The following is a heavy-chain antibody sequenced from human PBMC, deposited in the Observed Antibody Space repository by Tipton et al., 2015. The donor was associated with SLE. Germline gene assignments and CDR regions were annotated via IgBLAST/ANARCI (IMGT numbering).Heavy chain of an antibody. J-gene: IGHJ6*02. CDR3: AKGSGWYEDDGMDV. V-gene: IGHV3-30*02. D-gene: IGHD6-19*01. CDR1: GFTFITYG. CDR2: IRNDGSNK. Sequence: SGFTFITYGMHWVRQAPGRGLEWVAFIRNDGSNKYYADSVKGRFTISRDDGQKSLFLQMNSLRAEDTAVYFCAKGSGWYEDDGMDVWGQGTTVTVSS.